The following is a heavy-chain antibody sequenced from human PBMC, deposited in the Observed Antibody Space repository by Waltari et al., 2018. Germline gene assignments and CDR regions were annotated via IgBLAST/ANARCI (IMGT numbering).Heavy chain of an antibody. V-gene: IGHV1-69*02. Sequence: QVQLVQSGAEVKKPGSSVKVSCKASGGTLSSYTVTWVRQAPGQGLEWMGSIIPFLGISKYAQSLQARRTITVDQSTNTGYMELKSLRPEDTGVYYCARSGEMKGTVDYWGQGTLVTVSS. CDR3: ARSGEMKGTVDY. CDR1: GGTLSSYT. D-gene: IGHD1-1*01. CDR2: IIPFLGIS. J-gene: IGHJ4*02.